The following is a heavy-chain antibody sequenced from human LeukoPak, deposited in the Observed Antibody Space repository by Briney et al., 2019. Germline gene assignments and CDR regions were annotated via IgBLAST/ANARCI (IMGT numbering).Heavy chain of an antibody. CDR1: GGSISSGGYY. Sequence: SETLSLTCAVSGGSISSGGYYWYWIRHHPGKGLEWIGYIYYAGNTYYNPSLNSRLTILVDTSKNQFSLKLRSVTAADTAVYYCAREYKYCGGDCHSLGYWGQGTPVTVSS. V-gene: IGHV4-31*11. J-gene: IGHJ4*02. D-gene: IGHD2-21*02. CDR2: IYYAGNT. CDR3: AREYKYCGGDCHSLGY.